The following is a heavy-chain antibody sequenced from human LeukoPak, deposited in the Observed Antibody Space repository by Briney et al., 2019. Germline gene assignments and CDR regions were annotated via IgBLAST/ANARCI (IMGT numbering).Heavy chain of an antibody. V-gene: IGHV3-23*01. J-gene: IGHJ3*02. CDR1: GFIFSDYY. D-gene: IGHD2-15*01. CDR3: AKENSIVVVVSGAFDI. Sequence: GGSLRLSCAASGFIFSDYYMSWIRQAPGKGLEWVSDISGSGGSTYYADSVKGRFTISRDNSKNTLYLQMNSLRAEDTAVYYCAKENSIVVVVSGAFDIWGQGTMVTVSS. CDR2: ISGSGGST.